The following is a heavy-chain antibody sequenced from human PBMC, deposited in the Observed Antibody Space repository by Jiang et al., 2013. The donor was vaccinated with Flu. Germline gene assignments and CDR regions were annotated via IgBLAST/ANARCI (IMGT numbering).Heavy chain of an antibody. CDR2: INPSGGST. CDR3: ARDFKSSDYYDSSGYDQGVAGFDP. D-gene: IGHD3-22*01. Sequence: AEVKKPGASVKVSCKASGYTFTGYYMHWVRQAPGQGLEWMGIINPSGGSTSYAQKFQGRVTMTRDTSTSTVYMELSSLRSEDTAVYYCARDFKSSDYYDSSGYDQGVAGFDPWGQGTLVTVSS. V-gene: IGHV1-46*01. CDR1: GYTFTGYY. J-gene: IGHJ5*02.